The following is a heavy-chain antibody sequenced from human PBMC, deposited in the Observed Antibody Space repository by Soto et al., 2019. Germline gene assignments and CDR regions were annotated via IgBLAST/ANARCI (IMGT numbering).Heavy chain of an antibody. CDR3: ARRVLYCGGDSYPNWFDP. V-gene: IGHV4-59*08. CDR2: FYYSWST. D-gene: IGHD2-21*02. J-gene: IGHJ5*02. Sequence: SETLSLTCTVYIGSISSYYWRWIQQPPWMGFYWIVYFYYSWSTNYNPPLKSRVTISVDTSKNQFSLKLSFVTAAETALYYCARRVLYCGGDSYPNWFDPWGQGTQVTVS. CDR1: IGSISSYY.